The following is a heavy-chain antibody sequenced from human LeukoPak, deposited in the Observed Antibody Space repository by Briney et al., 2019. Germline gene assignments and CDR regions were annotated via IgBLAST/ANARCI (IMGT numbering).Heavy chain of an antibody. D-gene: IGHD3-10*01. CDR2: IYYSGST. V-gene: IGHV4-59*01. CDR3: AREVPIVRGLRWDY. J-gene: IGHJ4*02. CDR1: GDSISSYY. Sequence: SETLSLTCTVSGDSISSYYWNWVRQSPGTGLEWIGYIYYSGSTNCDPSLKSRVTISIDTSKNQFSLKLRSVTAADTAVYYCAREVPIVRGLRWDYWGQGTLVTVSS.